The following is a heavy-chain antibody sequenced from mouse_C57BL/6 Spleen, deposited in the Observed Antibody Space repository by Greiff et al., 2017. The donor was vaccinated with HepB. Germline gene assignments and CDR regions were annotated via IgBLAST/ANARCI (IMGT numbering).Heavy chain of an antibody. D-gene: IGHD1-1*01. CDR2: ISYSGST. CDR1: GYSITSGYD. V-gene: IGHV3-1*01. CDR3: AREGTYGSLSY. J-gene: IGHJ3*01. Sequence: EVKLQESGPGMVKPSQSLSLTCTVTGYSITSGYDWHWIRHFPGNKLEWMGYISYSGSTNYNPSLKSRISITHDTSKNHFFLKLNSVTTEETATYYCAREGTYGSLSYWGQGTLVTVSA.